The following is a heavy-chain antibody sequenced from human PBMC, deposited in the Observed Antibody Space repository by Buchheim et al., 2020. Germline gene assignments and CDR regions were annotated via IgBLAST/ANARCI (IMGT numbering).Heavy chain of an antibody. CDR1: GFIVSNNL. V-gene: IGHV3-66*01. CDR2: MYTGGDR. J-gene: IGHJ4*02. CDR3: ASRQSGNFFLS. Sequence: EMQLVESGGGLVQPGGSLRLSCAASGFIVSNNLMTWVRQAPGKGLEWVSTMYTGGDRFYADSMKGRITISRDDHKNTLYLQMHSLRAEDTAVYYCASRQSGNFFLSWGQGTL. D-gene: IGHD3-3*01.